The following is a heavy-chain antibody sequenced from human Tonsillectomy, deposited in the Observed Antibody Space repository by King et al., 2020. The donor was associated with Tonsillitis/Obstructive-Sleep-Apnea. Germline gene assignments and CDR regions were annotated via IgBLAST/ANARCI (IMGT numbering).Heavy chain of an antibody. J-gene: IGHJ1*01. D-gene: IGHD2-21*01. CDR2: IYSGGST. CDR1: GFTVSSNY. Sequence: VQLVESGGGLVQPGGSLRLSCAASGFTVSSNYMSWVRQAPGKGLEWVSVIYSGGSTYYAVSVKGRFTIAIDNSKNTVYLQMNSLRAEDTAVYYCARGQSRFCGGDCYELEHWHLGSLYFHHWGQGPLVTVSS. V-gene: IGHV3-66*01. CDR3: ARGQSRFCGGDCYELEHWHLGSLYFHH.